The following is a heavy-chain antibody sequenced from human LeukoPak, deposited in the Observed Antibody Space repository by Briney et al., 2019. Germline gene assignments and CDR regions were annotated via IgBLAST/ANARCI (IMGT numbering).Heavy chain of an antibody. Sequence: SETLSLTCTVSGGSISEYYWSWIRQPPGKGLEWIGSSYNGGSTNYNPSLKSRVTISVDTSKNQLSLRLSSVTAADTAVYYCARHRSGSFDSWGQGTLVTVSS. J-gene: IGHJ4*02. V-gene: IGHV4-59*08. CDR2: SYNGGST. CDR3: ARHRSGSFDS. D-gene: IGHD3-3*01. CDR1: GGSISEYY.